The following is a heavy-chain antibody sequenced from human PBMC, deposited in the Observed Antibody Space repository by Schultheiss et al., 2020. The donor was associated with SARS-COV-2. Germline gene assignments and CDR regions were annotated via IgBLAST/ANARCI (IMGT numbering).Heavy chain of an antibody. CDR1: GFTFSSYA. CDR3: ARGPQGRDY. J-gene: IGHJ4*02. D-gene: IGHD3-10*01. CDR2: ISGSGGST. Sequence: GGSLRLSCAASGFTFSSYAMSWVRQAPGKGLEWVSAISGSGGSTYYADSVKGRFTISRDNAKNSLYLQMNSLRAEDTAVYYCARGPQGRDYWGQGTLVTVSS. V-gene: IGHV3-23*01.